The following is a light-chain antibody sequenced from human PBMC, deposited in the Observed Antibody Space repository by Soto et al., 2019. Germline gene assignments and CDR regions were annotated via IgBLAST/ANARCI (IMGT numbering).Light chain of an antibody. Sequence: DIVMTQTPLSLPVTPGEPASISCRSSQSLLNSDDGNTYLDWYLQKPGQSPQLLIYTLSYPASGRPGRFSGSGSGRDFKLKISRVEAEDVGVYYCMQRIEFPWTFGQGTKVEIK. CDR2: TLS. CDR3: MQRIEFPWT. V-gene: IGKV2-40*01. CDR1: QSLLNSDDGNTY. J-gene: IGKJ1*01.